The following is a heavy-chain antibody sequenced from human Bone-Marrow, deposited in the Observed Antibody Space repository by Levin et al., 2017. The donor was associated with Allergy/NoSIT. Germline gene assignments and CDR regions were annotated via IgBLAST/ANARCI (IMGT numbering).Heavy chain of an antibody. CDR2: INPNSGGT. J-gene: IGHJ5*02. V-gene: IGHV1-2*06. D-gene: IGHD1-1*01. Sequence: AASVKVSCKASGYTFTGYYMHWVRQAPGQGLEWMGRINPNSGGTNYAQKFQGRVTMTRDTSISTAYMELSRLRSDDTAVYYCARDPRRAGLVQLERRHWFDPWGQGTLVTVSS. CDR1: GYTFTGYY. CDR3: ARDPRRAGLVQLERRHWFDP.